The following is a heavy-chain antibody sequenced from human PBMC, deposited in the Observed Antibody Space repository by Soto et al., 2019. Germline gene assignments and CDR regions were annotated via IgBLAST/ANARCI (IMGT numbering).Heavy chain of an antibody. CDR3: ARGSIYCSSTSCSYGMDV. CDR1: GFTFSDYG. V-gene: IGHV3-33*01. D-gene: IGHD2-15*01. CDR2: IWFDGSNE. J-gene: IGHJ6*02. Sequence: GGSLRLSCAASGFTFSDYGMHWVRQAPGEGLQWVAVIWFDGSNEHYADSVKGRFTISRDNSKNTLYLQMYSLRAGDTAVYYCARGSIYCSSTSCSYGMDVWGQGTTVTVSS.